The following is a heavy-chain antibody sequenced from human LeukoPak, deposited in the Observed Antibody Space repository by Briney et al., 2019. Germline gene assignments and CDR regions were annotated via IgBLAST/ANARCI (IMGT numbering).Heavy chain of an antibody. CDR2: ISNNGGST. V-gene: IGHV3-64*04. J-gene: IGHJ4*02. Sequence: PGGSLRLSCSASGFTFSSYAMHWVRQAPGKGLEFLSSISNNGGSTYYADSMKGRFTISRDSAKNSLYLQMHSLRADDTAVYYCARSFDCWGQGTLVTVSS. CDR3: ARSFDC. CDR1: GFTFSSYA.